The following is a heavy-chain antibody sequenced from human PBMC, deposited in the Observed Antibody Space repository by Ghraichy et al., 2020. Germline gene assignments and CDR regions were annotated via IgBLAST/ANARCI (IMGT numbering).Heavy chain of an antibody. CDR2: IRRDGTVK. Sequence: GGSLRLSCATSGFTLRSYGMHWVRQAPGKGLEWVAFIRRDGTVKYYGDSVKGRFTVSKDNSKNTVYLQMNSLTDDDTAVYYCARDSSDYGDYWGLGTVVTVSS. CDR3: ARDSSDYGDY. D-gene: IGHD3-22*01. CDR1: GFTLRSYG. V-gene: IGHV3-30*02. J-gene: IGHJ4*02.